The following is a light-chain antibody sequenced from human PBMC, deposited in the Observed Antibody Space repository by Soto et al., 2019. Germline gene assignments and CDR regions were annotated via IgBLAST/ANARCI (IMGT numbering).Light chain of an antibody. J-gene: IGKJ5*01. CDR2: DTS. V-gene: IGKV3-15*01. Sequence: EKVMTQSPGTLSASLGERATLSCRASQSVSIHLAWYQQKPGQAHRLIVYDTSTRATGIPARFSGSGSGTEFTPTISSLQSEDFAVYYCQQYRNWPTITFGQGTRLEIK. CDR1: QSVSIH. CDR3: QQYRNWPTIT.